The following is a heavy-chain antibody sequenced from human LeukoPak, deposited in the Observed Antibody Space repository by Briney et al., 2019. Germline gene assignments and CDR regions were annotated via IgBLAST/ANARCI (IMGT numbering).Heavy chain of an antibody. J-gene: IGHJ5*01. Sequence: GGSLRLSCEASGFTFRSNGLHWARQSPGKGLEWVAFIMYDGSKTYYADSVKGRFTISRDNSKNTLYLQMNNLRPEDTAIYYCAKDYGQGVPAPFNWFDYWGQGTLVTVSS. D-gene: IGHD2-2*01. CDR1: GFTFRSNG. CDR3: AKDYGQGVPAPFNWFDY. V-gene: IGHV3-30*02. CDR2: IMYDGSKT.